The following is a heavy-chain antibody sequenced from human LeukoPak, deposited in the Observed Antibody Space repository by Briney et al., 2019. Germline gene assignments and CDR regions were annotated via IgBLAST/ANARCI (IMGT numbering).Heavy chain of an antibody. D-gene: IGHD3-16*01. V-gene: IGHV3-7*01. CDR2: IKHNGDEL. CDR1: GFTFSIYW. Sequence: GGSLRLSCAASGFTFSIYWMTWVRQAPGKGLEWVADIKHNGDELNYVDSVEDRFTISRENAKNSLYLHMTSLRAEDTAVYYCARELRTFDSWGQGTLVTVSS. J-gene: IGHJ4*02. CDR3: ARELRTFDS.